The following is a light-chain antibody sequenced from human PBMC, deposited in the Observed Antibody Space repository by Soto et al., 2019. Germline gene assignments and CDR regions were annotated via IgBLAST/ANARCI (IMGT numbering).Light chain of an antibody. CDR2: DAS. CDR3: QQRSNWPRT. V-gene: IGKV3-11*01. CDR1: QSVSSS. J-gene: IGKJ2*01. Sequence: EIVLTQSPATLSLSPGERATLSCRASQSVSSSLGWYQQIPGQAPRLLIYDASNRATGIPARFSGSGSGTDFTLTSSSLEPEDFAVYYCQQRSNWPRTFGQGTKLEIK.